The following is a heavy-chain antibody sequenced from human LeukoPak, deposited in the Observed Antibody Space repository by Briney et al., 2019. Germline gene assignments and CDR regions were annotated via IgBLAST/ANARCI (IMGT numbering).Heavy chain of an antibody. CDR1: GFTFTIYS. J-gene: IGHJ4*02. D-gene: IGHD3-10*01. Sequence: GGSLRLSCTASGFTFTIYSMDWVRQAPGKGLEWVSAISGSGGSTYYADSVKGRFTISRDNSKNTLYLQMNSLRAEDTAVYYCAKDRRAGSYDYWGQGTLVTVSS. CDR3: AKDRRAGSYDY. V-gene: IGHV3-23*01. CDR2: ISGSGGST.